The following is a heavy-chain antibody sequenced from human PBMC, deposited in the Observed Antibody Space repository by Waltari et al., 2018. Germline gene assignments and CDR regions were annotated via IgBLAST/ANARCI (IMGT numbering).Heavy chain of an antibody. CDR2: ISPTSTTI. J-gene: IGHJ4*02. D-gene: IGHD6-6*01. CDR1: GFTFGTYS. V-gene: IGHV3-48*04. CDR3: ARIAALFLLDY. Sequence: EVQLVESGGGLIQPGGSLRLPCGASGFTFGTYSMNWVRQAPGKGLEWVSYISPTSTTIYYADSVKGRFTISRDNAKNTLYLQMNSLRAEDTAVYYCARIAALFLLDYWGQGTLVTVSS.